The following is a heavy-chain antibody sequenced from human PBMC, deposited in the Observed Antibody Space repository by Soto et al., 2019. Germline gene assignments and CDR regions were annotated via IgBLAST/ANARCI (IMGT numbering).Heavy chain of an antibody. CDR2: IMPIFRTP. D-gene: IGHD6-25*01. J-gene: IGHJ6*02. CDR3: ARDKERLKLGGNYYYILDV. CDR1: GGTFSNSA. Sequence: QVQLEQSGAEVKQPGSSVRVSCKASGGTFSNSAISWVRQAPGQGLEWMGGIMPIFRTPDYAQKFQGRVTVSADESTSTAYMESNGLRSDDTAAYYCARDKERLKLGGNYYYILDVWGQGTTVTVSS. V-gene: IGHV1-69*12.